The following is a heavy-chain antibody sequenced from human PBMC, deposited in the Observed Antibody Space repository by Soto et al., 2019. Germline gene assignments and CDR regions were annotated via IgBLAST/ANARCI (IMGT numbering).Heavy chain of an antibody. Sequence: EVQLLESGGGLVQPGGTLRLSCAASGFTFTNYAMHWVRQTPGKGLEWVSTISGTGEKTFYADAVKGRFTISRDNSKSTLFVQMNSLDAEDTAVYYCAKGGTAYCSGGTCYHPFDYWGQGTMVTV. J-gene: IGHJ4*02. D-gene: IGHD2-15*01. CDR1: GFTFTNYA. V-gene: IGHV3-23*01. CDR2: ISGTGEKT. CDR3: AKGGTAYCSGGTCYHPFDY.